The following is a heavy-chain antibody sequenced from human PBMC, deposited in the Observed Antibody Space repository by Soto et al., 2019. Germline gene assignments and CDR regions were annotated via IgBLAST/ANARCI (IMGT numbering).Heavy chain of an antibody. D-gene: IGHD2-15*01. J-gene: IGHJ4*02. CDR1: GFTFSGSA. CDR2: IRGKANSYAT. V-gene: IGHV3-73*01. Sequence: GSLRLSCAASGFTFSGSAMHWVRQASGKGLEWVGRIRGKANSYATAYAASVKGRFTISRDDSKNTAYLQMNSLKTEDTAVYYCTSQQDIVVVVAATPPGYWGQGTLVTVSS. CDR3: TSQQDIVVVVAATPPGY.